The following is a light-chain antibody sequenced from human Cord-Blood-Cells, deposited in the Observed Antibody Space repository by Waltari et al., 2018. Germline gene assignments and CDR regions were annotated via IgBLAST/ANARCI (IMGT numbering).Light chain of an antibody. CDR2: DAS. Sequence: EIVLTQSPATLSLSPGERATLSCMASQSVSSYLAWYQQKPGQAPSLLIYDASNRATGIPARFSGSGAGTAFALTISSLEPEDFAVYYCQHRSNWPPITFGQGTRLEIK. CDR3: QHRSNWPPIT. V-gene: IGKV3-11*01. J-gene: IGKJ5*01. CDR1: QSVSSY.